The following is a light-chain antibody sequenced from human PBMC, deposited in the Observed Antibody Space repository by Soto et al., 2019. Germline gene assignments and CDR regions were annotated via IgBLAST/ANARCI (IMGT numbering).Light chain of an antibody. CDR2: AAS. V-gene: IGKV1-27*01. CDR3: QNYNSAPRT. J-gene: IGKJ1*01. CDR1: QGISND. Sequence: DIQMTQSPSSLSASIGDRVTISCRASQGISNDSAWYQQKPGKVPYLLIYAASTSHSGVPSRFRGSGSGTDFTLTISSLQPEDVATYYCQNYNSAPRTFGQGTKVDIK.